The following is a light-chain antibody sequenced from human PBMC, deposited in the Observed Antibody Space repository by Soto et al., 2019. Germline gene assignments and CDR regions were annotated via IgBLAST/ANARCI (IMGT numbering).Light chain of an antibody. Sequence: EIVMTQSPATLSVSPGARATLSCRASQSVSSNLAWYQQKPGQAPRLLIYGASTMATGIPARFSGSRSGTEFTLTISSLQSEDFAVYYCQQYNNWPPITFGQGTRLEIK. V-gene: IGKV3-15*01. CDR1: QSVSSN. CDR2: GAS. J-gene: IGKJ5*01. CDR3: QQYNNWPPIT.